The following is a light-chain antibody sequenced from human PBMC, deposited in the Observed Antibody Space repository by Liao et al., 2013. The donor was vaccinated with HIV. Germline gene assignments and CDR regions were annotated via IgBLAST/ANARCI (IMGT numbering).Light chain of an antibody. CDR3: LAWDSSTVV. J-gene: IGLJ2*01. Sequence: SYELTQPPSVSVSPGQTATITCSGDKLGDKYACWYQQKPGQSPVLVIYQDNKRPSGIPERFSGSNSGNTATLTISGTQPMDEADYYCLAWDSSTVVFGGGTKLTVL. CDR2: QDN. CDR1: KLGDKY. V-gene: IGLV3-1*01.